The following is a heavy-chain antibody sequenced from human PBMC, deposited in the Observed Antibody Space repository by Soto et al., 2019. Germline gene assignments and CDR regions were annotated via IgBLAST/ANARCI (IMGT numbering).Heavy chain of an antibody. CDR2: IWYDGSNK. D-gene: IGHD6-6*01. CDR1: VFTFSSYG. CDR3: ARLAPQSSSSGLDY. J-gene: IGHJ4*02. Sequence: GWSLRFSCAASVFTFSSYGMHWVRQAPGKGLEWVAVIWYDGSNKYYADSVKGRFTISRDNSKNTLYLQMNSLRAEDTAAYYCARLAPQSSSSGLDYWGQGTLVTVSS. V-gene: IGHV3-33*01.